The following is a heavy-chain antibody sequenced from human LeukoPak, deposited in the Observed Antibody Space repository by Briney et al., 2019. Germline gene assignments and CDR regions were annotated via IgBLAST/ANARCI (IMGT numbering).Heavy chain of an antibody. V-gene: IGHV3-23*01. CDR1: GFTFSSYG. J-gene: IGHJ5*02. D-gene: IGHD4-11*01. CDR2: ISGSGGST. CDR3: AKGPTYSNYDNWFDP. Sequence: GGSLRLSCAASGFTFSSYGMSWVRQAPGKGLEWVSAISGSGGSTYYADSVKGRFTISRDNSKNTLYLQMNSLRAEDTAVYYCAKGPTYSNYDNWFDPWGQGTLVTVSS.